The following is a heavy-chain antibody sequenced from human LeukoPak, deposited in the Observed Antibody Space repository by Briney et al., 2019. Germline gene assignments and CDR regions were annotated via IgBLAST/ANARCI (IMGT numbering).Heavy chain of an antibody. Sequence: SISSSSSYIYYADSVKGRFTISRDNAKNSLYLQMNSLRAEDTAVYYCARVRAAAGTEYFDYWGQGTLVTVSS. D-gene: IGHD6-13*01. CDR2: ISSSSSYI. CDR3: ARVRAAAGTEYFDY. J-gene: IGHJ4*02. V-gene: IGHV3-21*01.